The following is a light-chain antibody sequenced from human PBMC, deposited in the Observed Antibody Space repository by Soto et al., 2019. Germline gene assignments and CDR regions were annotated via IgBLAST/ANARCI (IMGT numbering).Light chain of an antibody. J-gene: IGKJ4*01. CDR1: QSISNH. V-gene: IGKV1-33*01. CDR2: DAS. CDR3: QQYDNVPRLT. Sequence: DIQKTQSPSSLSASVEDSVIITCRASQSISNHLNWYQQKQGKAPKIXXLDASNLEKGVPSRCSVGGSGTDYSFIISGLQTADIAEYDDQQYDNVPRLTFGGGTKVDIK.